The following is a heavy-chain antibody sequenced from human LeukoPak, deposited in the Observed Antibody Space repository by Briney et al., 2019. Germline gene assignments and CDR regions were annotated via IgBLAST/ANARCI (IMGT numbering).Heavy chain of an antibody. CDR1: GGSISSYY. D-gene: IGHD3-16*02. V-gene: IGHV4-59*01. CDR3: ARDFREASYYFDY. J-gene: IGHJ4*02. CDR2: IYYSGST. Sequence: SETLSLTCTVSGGSISSYYWSWIRQPPGKGLEWIGYIYYSGSTNYNPSLKSRVTISVDPSKNQFSLKLSSVTAADTAVYYCARDFREASYYFDYWGQGTLVTVSS.